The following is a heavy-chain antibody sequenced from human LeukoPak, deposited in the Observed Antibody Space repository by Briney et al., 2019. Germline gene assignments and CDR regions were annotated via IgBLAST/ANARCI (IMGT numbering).Heavy chain of an antibody. J-gene: IGHJ4*02. CDR1: GCTFTDYY. V-gene: IGHV1-69-2*01. D-gene: IGHD6-19*01. CDR2: VDPEDGET. CDR3: ATDGGIAVAGMNY. Sequence: ASVKVSCKASGCTFTDYYMHWVQQAPGKGLEWMGRVDPEDGETIYAEKFQGRVTITADTSTDTAYMELSSLRSEDTAVYYCATDGGIAVAGMNYWGQGTLVTVSS.